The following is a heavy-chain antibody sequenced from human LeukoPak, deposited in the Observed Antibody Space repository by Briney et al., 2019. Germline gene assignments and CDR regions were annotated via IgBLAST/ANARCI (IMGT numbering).Heavy chain of an antibody. CDR1: GYTFTSYG. V-gene: IGHV1-2*02. J-gene: IGHJ4*02. D-gene: IGHD5-12*01. CDR2: INPNSGGT. CDR3: ARRGYSGYDLERYYYFDY. Sequence: AASVKVSCKASGYTFTSYGISWVRQAPGQGLEWMGWINPNSGGTNYAQKFQGRVTMTRDTSISTAYMELSRLRSDDTAVYYCARRGYSGYDLERYYYFDYWGQGTLVTVSS.